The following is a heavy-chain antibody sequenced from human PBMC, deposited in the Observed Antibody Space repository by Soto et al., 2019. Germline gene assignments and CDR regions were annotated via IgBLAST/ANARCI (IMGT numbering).Heavy chain of an antibody. V-gene: IGHV1-18*01. CDR1: GYTFTSYG. Sequence: QVQLVQSGAEVKKPGASVQVSCKAYGYTFTSYGISWVRQDPGQGREWMGWVSNYNGNTNYSQKLQGRVPMTTDTSTSTAYLELRSLRSDDKAVDDCARDTGGMIVVRRGAFDFWGQGTMVTVSS. CDR3: ARDTGGMIVVRRGAFDF. J-gene: IGHJ3*01. D-gene: IGHD3-22*01. CDR2: VSNYNGNT.